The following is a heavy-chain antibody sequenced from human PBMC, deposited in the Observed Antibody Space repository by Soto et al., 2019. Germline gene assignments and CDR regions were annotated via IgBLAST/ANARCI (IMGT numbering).Heavy chain of an antibody. V-gene: IGHV1-18*01. CDR1: GYTFTSYG. Sequence: ASVKVSCKASGYTFTSYGISLVRQAPGQGLEWMGWISAYNGNTNYAQKLQGRVTMTTDTSTSTAYMELRSLRSDDTAVYYCARIGYDFWSGYDLRFDPWGQGTLVTVSS. CDR3: ARIGYDFWSGYDLRFDP. D-gene: IGHD3-3*01. CDR2: ISAYNGNT. J-gene: IGHJ5*02.